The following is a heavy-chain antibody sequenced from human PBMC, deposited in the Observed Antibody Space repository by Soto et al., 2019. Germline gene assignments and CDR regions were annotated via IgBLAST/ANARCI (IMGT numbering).Heavy chain of an antibody. D-gene: IGHD1-26*01. Sequence: ASVKVSCKASGYTFTSYYMHWVRQAPGQGLEWMGIISPSGGSTSYAQKFQGRVTMTRDTSTSTVYMELSSLRSEDTAVYYCARDIVPTRFDYWGQGTLVTASS. CDR2: ISPSGGST. CDR1: GYTFTSYY. J-gene: IGHJ4*02. V-gene: IGHV1-46*01. CDR3: ARDIVPTRFDY.